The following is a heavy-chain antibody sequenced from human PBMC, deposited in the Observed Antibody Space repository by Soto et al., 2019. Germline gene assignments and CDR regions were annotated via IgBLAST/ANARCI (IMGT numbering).Heavy chain of an antibody. V-gene: IGHV4-61*01. D-gene: IGHD5-18*01. CDR2: IYYSGST. J-gene: IGHJ3*02. CDR1: GGSVSSGSYY. CDR3: ARRWIHAFDI. Sequence: SETLSLTCTVSGGSVSSGSYYWSWIRQPPGKGLEWIGFIYYSGSTNYNPSLKSRVTISVDTSKNQFSLKLSSVTAADTAVYYCARRWIHAFDIWGQGTMVTVSS.